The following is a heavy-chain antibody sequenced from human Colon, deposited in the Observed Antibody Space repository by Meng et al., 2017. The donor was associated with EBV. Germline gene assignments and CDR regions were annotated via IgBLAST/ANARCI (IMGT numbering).Heavy chain of an antibody. CDR3: APRKDYGAP. Sequence: VQLWGVVGGSVQPWLSLRASEAPSTSTFCNCSLNGVRQAPGKGLECVSSISHNGGSTYYAASVKGRFTVSRDNSKNTLYLQMNSLRAEDAAVYYCAPRKDYGAPWGQGTLVTVSS. V-gene: IGHV3-23*01. D-gene: IGHD4-17*01. CDR2: ISHNGGST. CDR1: TSTFCNCS. J-gene: IGHJ5*02.